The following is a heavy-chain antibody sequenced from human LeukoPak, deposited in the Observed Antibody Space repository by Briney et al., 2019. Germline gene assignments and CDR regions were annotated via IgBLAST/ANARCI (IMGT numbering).Heavy chain of an antibody. CDR2: IYYSGST. CDR1: GGSISSSNYY. D-gene: IGHD6-13*01. V-gene: IGHV4-61*05. Sequence: SETLSLTCTVSGGSISSSNYYWGWIRQPPGKGLEWIGYIYYSGSTNYNPSLKSRVTISVDTSKNQFSLKLSSVTAADTAVYYCARTRLPAAAAHQDYYFDYWGQGTLVTVSS. J-gene: IGHJ4*02. CDR3: ARTRLPAAAAHQDYYFDY.